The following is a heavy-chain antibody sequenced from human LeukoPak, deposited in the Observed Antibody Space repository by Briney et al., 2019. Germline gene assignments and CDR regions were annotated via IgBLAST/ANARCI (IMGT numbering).Heavy chain of an antibody. V-gene: IGHV3-23*01. CDR1: GFTFSSYA. CDR3: AKQWIQLWSPPDY. CDR2: ISGSGGST. J-gene: IGHJ4*02. Sequence: PGGSLRLSCAASGFTFSSYAMSWVRQAPGKGLEWVSTISGSGGSTHYADSVKDRFTISRDNSKNTLYLQMDSLRAEDTAVYYCAKQWIQLWSPPDYWGQGTPVTVSS. D-gene: IGHD5-18*01.